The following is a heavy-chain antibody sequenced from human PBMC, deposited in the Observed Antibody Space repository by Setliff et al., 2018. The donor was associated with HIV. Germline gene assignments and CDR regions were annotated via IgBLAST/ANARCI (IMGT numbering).Heavy chain of an antibody. CDR2: ISGSGIGS. CDR3: AKTGSPTENYYFDF. CDR1: GFTFSRYA. J-gene: IGHJ4*02. V-gene: IGHV3-23*01. D-gene: IGHD1-26*01. Sequence: GGSLRLSCAASGFTFSRYAMTWVRQAPGKGLEWVSAISGSGIGSYYPDSVKGRFTISRDNSKNTLYLQMNSLRAEDTAVYYCAKTGSPTENYYFDFWDQGTLVTVSS.